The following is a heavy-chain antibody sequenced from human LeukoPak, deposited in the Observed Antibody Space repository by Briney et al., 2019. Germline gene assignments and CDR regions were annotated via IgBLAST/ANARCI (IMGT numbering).Heavy chain of an antibody. CDR2: INHSGST. V-gene: IGHV4-34*01. Sequence: PSETLSLTRAVYGGSFSGYYWSWIRQPPGKGLEWIGEINHSGSTNYNPSLKSRVTISVDTSKNQFSLKLSSVTAADTAVYYCATSHCSSTSCYRTYYYYYGMDVWGQGTTVTVSS. CDR1: GGSFSGYY. J-gene: IGHJ6*02. D-gene: IGHD2-2*01. CDR3: ATSHCSSTSCYRTYYYYYGMDV.